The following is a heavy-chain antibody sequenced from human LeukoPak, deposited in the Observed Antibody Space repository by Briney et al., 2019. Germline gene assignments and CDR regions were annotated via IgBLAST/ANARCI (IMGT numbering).Heavy chain of an antibody. V-gene: IGHV3-21*01. J-gene: IGHJ4*02. CDR3: ARDQTAAGSRGGY. CDR2: ISSSSSYI. Sequence: GGSLRLSCAASGFTFSSYSTNWVRQAPGKGLEWVSSISSSSSYIYYADSVKGRFTISRDNAKNSLYLQMNSLRAEDTAVYYCARDQTAAGSRGGYWGQGTLVTVSS. D-gene: IGHD6-13*01. CDR1: GFTFSSYS.